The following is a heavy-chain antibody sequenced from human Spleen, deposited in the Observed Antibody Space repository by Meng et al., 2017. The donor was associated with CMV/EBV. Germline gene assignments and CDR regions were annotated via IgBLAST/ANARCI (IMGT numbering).Heavy chain of an antibody. V-gene: IGHV2-5*01. Sequence: LRTSGVGVGWIRQPPGKALEWLAVIYWNDDKRYSPSLKNRLTITKDTSKNQVVLTMTNMDPVDTATYYCARLTIVRGVVTQYRWFDPWGQGALVTVSS. CDR1: LRTSGVG. CDR3: ARLTIVRGVVTQYRWFDP. CDR2: IYWNDDK. J-gene: IGHJ5*02. D-gene: IGHD3-10*01.